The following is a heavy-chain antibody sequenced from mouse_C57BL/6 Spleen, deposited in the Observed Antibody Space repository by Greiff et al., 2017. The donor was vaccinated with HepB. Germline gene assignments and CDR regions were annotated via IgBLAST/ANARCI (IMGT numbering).Heavy chain of an antibody. CDR2: IWSGGST. V-gene: IGHV2-2*01. Sequence: VQLKESGPGLVQPSQSLSITCTVSGFSLTSYGVHWVRQSPGKGLEWLGVIWSGGSTDYNAAFISRLSISKDNSKSQVFFKMNSLQADDTAIYYCARSPYYYGSSHSMDYWGQGTSVTVSS. J-gene: IGHJ4*01. D-gene: IGHD1-1*01. CDR1: GFSLTSYG. CDR3: ARSPYYYGSSHSMDY.